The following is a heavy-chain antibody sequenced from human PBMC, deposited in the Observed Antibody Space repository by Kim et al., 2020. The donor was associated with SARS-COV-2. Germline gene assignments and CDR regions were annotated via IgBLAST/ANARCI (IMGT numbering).Heavy chain of an antibody. V-gene: IGHV3-74*01. CDR2: INTDGTDT. J-gene: IGHJ4*02. CDR3: ARPLSGTNCYDY. D-gene: IGHD2-8*01. Sequence: GGSLRLSCAASGFTFSTSWMNWVRQVPGKGLVRLSRINTDGTDTAYADSVKGRFTISRDNAKNTLYLQLNSLRVEDTALYYCARPLSGTNCYDYWGQGTLVTVSS. CDR1: GFTFSTSW.